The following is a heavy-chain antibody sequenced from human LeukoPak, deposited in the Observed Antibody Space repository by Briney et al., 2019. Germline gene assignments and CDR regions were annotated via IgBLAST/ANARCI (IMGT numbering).Heavy chain of an antibody. CDR2: IIPIFGTA. CDR3: AGGVTTPHYYYYYYMDV. Sequence: GASVKVSCKASGGTFSSYAISWVRQAPGQGLEWMGGIIPIFGTANYAQKFQGRVTITADESTSTAYMELSSLRSEDTAVYYCAGGVTTPHYYYYYYMDVWGKGTTVTISS. CDR1: GGTFSSYA. D-gene: IGHD4-17*01. V-gene: IGHV1-69*13. J-gene: IGHJ6*03.